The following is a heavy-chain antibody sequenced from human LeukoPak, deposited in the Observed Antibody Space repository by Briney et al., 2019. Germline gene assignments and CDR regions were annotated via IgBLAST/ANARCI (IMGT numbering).Heavy chain of an antibody. D-gene: IGHD4-23*01. V-gene: IGHV4-38-2*02. CDR2: IYHSGST. CDR1: DYSLRSSYY. CDR3: ARVNGRYGGNTQFDY. Sequence: NPSETLSLTCTVSDYSLRSSYYWGWIRQPPGKGLEWFGIIYHSGSTYYNPSLKSRVTISVDTSKNQFSLKLSSVTAADTAVYHCARVNGRYGGNTQFDYWGQGTLVTVSS. J-gene: IGHJ4*02.